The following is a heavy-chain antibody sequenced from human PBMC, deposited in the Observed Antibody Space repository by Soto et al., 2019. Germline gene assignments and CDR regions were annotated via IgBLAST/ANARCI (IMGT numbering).Heavy chain of an antibody. V-gene: IGHV3-21*01. J-gene: IGHJ4*02. CDR1: GFSFSTYS. Sequence: PGGSLRLSCAASGFSFSTYSMNWVRQAPGKGLEWVSLISSRSAYAYYADSVQGRFTVSRDNAKNSLYLQLNSLRDDDTALYFCAKEKEACSENSCSLSPFDSWGQGTLVTVSS. D-gene: IGHD2-15*01. CDR3: AKEKEACSENSCSLSPFDS. CDR2: ISSRSAYA.